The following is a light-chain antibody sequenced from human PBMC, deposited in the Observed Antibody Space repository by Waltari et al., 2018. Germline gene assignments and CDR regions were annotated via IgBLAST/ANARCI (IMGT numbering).Light chain of an antibody. CDR1: QSISSW. CDR2: KAS. CDR3: QQYNSYAPGS. V-gene: IGKV1-5*03. J-gene: IGKJ2*01. Sequence: DIQMTQSPSTLSASVGDRVTITCRASQSISSWVAWYQHKPGKAPELLIYKASSLKSGVPSRFSGSRSGTQFTLTISSLQPDDFATYYCQQYNSYAPGSFGQGTKVELK.